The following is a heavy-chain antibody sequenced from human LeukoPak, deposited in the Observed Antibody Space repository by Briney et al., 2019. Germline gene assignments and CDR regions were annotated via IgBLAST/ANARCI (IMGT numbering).Heavy chain of an antibody. D-gene: IGHD3-9*01. CDR2: VTSYNGDT. J-gene: IGHJ5*02. CDR3: AKDWHILTGRNCFDP. V-gene: IGHV1-18*01. Sequence: ASVKVSCKASGGTFSNHAVSWVRQAPGQGLEWMGWVTSYNGDTNYAQKFQGRVTMSTDTSTSTAYMGLKSLRFDDTAIYYCAKDWHILTGRNCFDPWGQGTLVTVSS. CDR1: GGTFSNHA.